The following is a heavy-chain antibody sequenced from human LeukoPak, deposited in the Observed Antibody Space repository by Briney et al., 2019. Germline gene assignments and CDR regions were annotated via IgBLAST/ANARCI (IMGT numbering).Heavy chain of an antibody. Sequence: ASVKVSCKASGYTFTNNFMHWVRQATGQGREWIGIINPSGDNTWYAQKFQGRVTMTRDMATSTDYLEVSSLRSEDTAVYYCARDNSLRDTAWWFDPWGQGTLVTVSS. CDR2: INPSGDNT. D-gene: IGHD5-24*01. CDR3: ARDNSLRDTAWWFDP. V-gene: IGHV1-46*01. J-gene: IGHJ5*02. CDR1: GYTFTNNF.